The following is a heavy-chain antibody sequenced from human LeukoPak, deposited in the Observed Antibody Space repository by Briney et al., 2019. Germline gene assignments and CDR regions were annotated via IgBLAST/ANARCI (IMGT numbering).Heavy chain of an antibody. CDR1: GVTSRNSW. CDR3: ARDSYSSSWYQNDY. Sequence: GGSLRLSCVASGVTSRNSWMHWVRQAPGRGLEWVSSISSSSSYIYYADSVKGRFTISRDNAKNSLYLQMNSLRAEDTAVYYCARDSYSSSWYQNDYWGQGTLVTVSS. D-gene: IGHD6-13*01. V-gene: IGHV3-21*01. CDR2: ISSSSSYI. J-gene: IGHJ4*02.